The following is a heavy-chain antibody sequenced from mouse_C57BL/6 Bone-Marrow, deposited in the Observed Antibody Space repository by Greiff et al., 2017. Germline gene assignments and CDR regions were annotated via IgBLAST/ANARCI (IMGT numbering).Heavy chain of an antibody. CDR1: GFNIKDYY. Sequence: VQLQQSGAELVKPGASVKLSCTASGFNIKDYYMHWVKQRPEQGLEWIGRIDPEDGVTKYAPKFQGNATLTADTTSNTAYLQLSSLTSEDTAVYDCARNGQLTAYWGQGTLVTVSA. D-gene: IGHD3-2*02. J-gene: IGHJ3*01. CDR3: ARNGQLTAY. CDR2: IDPEDGVT. V-gene: IGHV14-2*01.